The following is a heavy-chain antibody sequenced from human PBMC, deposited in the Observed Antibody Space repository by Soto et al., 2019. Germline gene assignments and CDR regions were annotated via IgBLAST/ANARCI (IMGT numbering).Heavy chain of an antibody. CDR3: ARGGVAARKGRWFDP. CDR1: GGSISSYY. V-gene: IGHV4-59*01. J-gene: IGHJ5*02. Sequence: SETLSLTCTVSGGSISSYYWGWIRQPPGKGLEWIGYIHYSGSTNYNPSLRSRVTISVDTPKNQFSLKVNSMIAADTAIYYCARGGVAARKGRWFDPWGQGALVTVSS. CDR2: IHYSGST. D-gene: IGHD6-25*01.